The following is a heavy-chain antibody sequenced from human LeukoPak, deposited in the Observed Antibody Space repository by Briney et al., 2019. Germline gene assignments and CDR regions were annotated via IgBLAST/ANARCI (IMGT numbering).Heavy chain of an antibody. Sequence: SETLSLTCAVYCGSFSGYYWSWIRQPPGKGLEWIGEINHSGSTNYNPSLKSRVTISVDTSKNQFSLKLSSVTAADTAVYYCARVPTYSSSWYGGYYWGQGTLVTVSS. V-gene: IGHV4-34*01. D-gene: IGHD6-13*01. J-gene: IGHJ4*02. CDR1: CGSFSGYY. CDR2: INHSGST. CDR3: ARVPTYSSSWYGGYY.